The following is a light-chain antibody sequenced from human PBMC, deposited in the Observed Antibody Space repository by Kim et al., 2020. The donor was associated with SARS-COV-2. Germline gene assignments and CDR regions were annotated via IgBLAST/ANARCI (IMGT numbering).Light chain of an antibody. CDR1: HSVWIN. Sequence: VFPGERATLSCRACHSVWINLAWYQQKPGQAPRLLIYDASTRATGLPDRFSGSGSGTEFTLTISSLQSEDVADYYCQQYTSWPLTFGGGTKVDIK. CDR3: QQYTSWPLT. V-gene: IGKV3-15*01. J-gene: IGKJ4*01. CDR2: DAS.